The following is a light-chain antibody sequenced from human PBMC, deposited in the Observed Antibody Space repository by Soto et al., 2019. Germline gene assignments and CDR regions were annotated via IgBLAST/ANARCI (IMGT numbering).Light chain of an antibody. Sequence: EIVMTQSPSTLSGSPGERATVSCGASQSVSSNLAWYQQKPVQAPRLLVYGASTRATGIPARFSGSGSGTEFTLTISSLQSEDFAVYYCQQYSNWPSWTFGQGTKVDIK. J-gene: IGKJ1*01. CDR1: QSVSSN. CDR2: GAS. V-gene: IGKV3-15*01. CDR3: QQYSNWPSWT.